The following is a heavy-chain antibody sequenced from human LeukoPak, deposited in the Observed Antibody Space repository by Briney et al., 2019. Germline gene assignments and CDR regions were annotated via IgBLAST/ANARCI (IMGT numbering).Heavy chain of an antibody. J-gene: IGHJ4*02. Sequence: SETLSLTCTVSGGSISSSTYSWPWIRQPPGKGLEWIGSIHYDGNTYYKQSLKSRVTISVDTSKIQFSLRLSSATAADMATYYCARHSLNNYGSYYWGQGTLVTVSS. CDR1: GGSISSSTYS. D-gene: IGHD5-24*01. V-gene: IGHV4-39*01. CDR2: IHYDGNT. CDR3: ARHSLNNYGSYY.